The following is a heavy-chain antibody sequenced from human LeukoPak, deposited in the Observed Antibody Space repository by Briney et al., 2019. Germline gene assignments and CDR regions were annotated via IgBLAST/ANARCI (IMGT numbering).Heavy chain of an antibody. J-gene: IGHJ6*02. CDR3: ARAPGDTVTTYYYYGMDV. CDR1: GGTFSSYA. V-gene: IGHV1-69*13. CDR2: IISIFGTA. D-gene: IGHD4-17*01. Sequence: GASVKVSCKASGGTFSSYAISWVRQAPGQGLEWMGRIISIFGTANYAQKFQGRVTITADESTSTAYMELSSLRSEDTAVYYCARAPGDTVTTYYYYGMDVWGQGTTVTVSS.